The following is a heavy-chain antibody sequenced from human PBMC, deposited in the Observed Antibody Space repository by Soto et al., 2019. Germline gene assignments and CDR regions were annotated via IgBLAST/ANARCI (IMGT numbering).Heavy chain of an antibody. D-gene: IGHD4-17*01. CDR3: AKEALSLDYGEPDAFDI. Sequence: SLRLSCAASGFTFSSYAMSWVRQAPGKGLEWVSAISGSGGSTYYADSVKGRFTISRDNSKNTLYLQMNSLRAEDTAVYYCAKEALSLDYGEPDAFDIWGQGTMVTVSS. V-gene: IGHV3-23*01. J-gene: IGHJ3*02. CDR2: ISGSGGST. CDR1: GFTFSSYA.